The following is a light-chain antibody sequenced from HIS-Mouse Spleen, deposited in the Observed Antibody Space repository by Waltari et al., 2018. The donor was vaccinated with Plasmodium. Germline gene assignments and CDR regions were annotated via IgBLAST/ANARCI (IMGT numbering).Light chain of an antibody. CDR2: DAS. CDR3: QQYDNLPPLFT. V-gene: IGKV1-33*01. CDR1: QDISNY. Sequence: DIQMTQSPSSLSASVGDRVTTTCQESQDISNYLNWYQQKPGKAPKLLIYDASNLETGVPSRFSGSGSGTDFTFTISSLQPEDIATYYCQQYDNLPPLFTFGPGTKVDIK. J-gene: IGKJ3*01.